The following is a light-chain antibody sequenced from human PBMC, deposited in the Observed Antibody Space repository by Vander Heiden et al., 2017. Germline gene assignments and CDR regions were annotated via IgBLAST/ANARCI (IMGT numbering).Light chain of an antibody. CDR3: QSSDSSLGGLV. CDR1: SSNIGAGYD. J-gene: IGLJ2*01. V-gene: IGLV1-40*01. Sequence: QSVLTQPPSVSGAPGPRGTISCTGSSSNIGAGYDVHWYQRLPGTAPKLLIYGNNNRPSGVPDRFSGSRSGTSVSLAITGLQAEDEADYYCQSSDSSLGGLVFGGGTKLTVL. CDR2: GNN.